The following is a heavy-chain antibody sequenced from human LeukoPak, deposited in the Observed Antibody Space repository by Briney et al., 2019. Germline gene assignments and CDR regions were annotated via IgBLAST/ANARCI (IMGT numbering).Heavy chain of an antibody. D-gene: IGHD5-12*01. V-gene: IGHV4-28*01. CDR2: IYYSGST. CDR3: AKSVAWNYYYYMDV. CDR1: GFTFSTYTM. J-gene: IGHJ6*03. Sequence: LRLSCAASGFTFSTYTMNWVRQPPGKGLEWIAYIYYSGSTYYNPSLKSRVTMSVDTSKNQFSLKLSSVTAVDTAVYYCAKSVAWNYYYYMDVWGKGTTATVSS.